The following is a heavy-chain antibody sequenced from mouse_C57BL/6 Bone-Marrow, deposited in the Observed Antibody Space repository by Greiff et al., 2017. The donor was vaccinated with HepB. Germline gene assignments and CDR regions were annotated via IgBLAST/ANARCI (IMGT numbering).Heavy chain of an antibody. CDR3: ARRFPYYGSSPYYFDY. J-gene: IGHJ2*01. CDR1: GFTFSDYG. D-gene: IGHD1-1*01. V-gene: IGHV5-17*01. CDR2: ISSGSSTI. Sequence: EVKVVESGGGLVKPGGSLKLSCAASGFTFSDYGMHWVRQAPEKGLEWVAYISSGSSTIYYADTVKGRFTISRDNAKNTLFLQMTSLRSEDTAMYYCARRFPYYGSSPYYFDYWGQGTTLTVSS.